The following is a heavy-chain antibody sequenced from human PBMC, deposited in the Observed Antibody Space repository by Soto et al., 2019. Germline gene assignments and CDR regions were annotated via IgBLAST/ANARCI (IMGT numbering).Heavy chain of an antibody. Sequence: QVQLVESGGGVVQPGRSLRLSCAASGFTFSNNGMHWVRQAPGKGLEWVADIWYDGINKYYADSVKGRVINSRDNSKNTVYLQMNSLRAEDTAVNYSARDRVQMVDGLDVWGQGNTVTVSS. V-gene: IGHV3-33*01. CDR2: IWYDGINK. D-gene: IGHD2-8*01. CDR3: ARDRVQMVDGLDV. CDR1: GFTFSNNG. J-gene: IGHJ6*02.